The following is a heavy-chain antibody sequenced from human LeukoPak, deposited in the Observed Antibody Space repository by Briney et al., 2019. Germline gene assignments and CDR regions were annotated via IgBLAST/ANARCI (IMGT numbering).Heavy chain of an antibody. CDR3: ARGLYCSSTSCYLDY. J-gene: IGHJ4*02. V-gene: IGHV4-4*07. D-gene: IGHD2-2*01. CDR2: IYTSGST. Sequence: PWETLSLTCTVSGDSISGYYWNWIRQPAGEGVEWFGRIYTSGSTNYAPSLKSRVTISVDKSKHQFSLKLSSVTAADTAVYYCARGLYCSSTSCYLDYWGQGTLVTVSA. CDR1: GDSISGYY.